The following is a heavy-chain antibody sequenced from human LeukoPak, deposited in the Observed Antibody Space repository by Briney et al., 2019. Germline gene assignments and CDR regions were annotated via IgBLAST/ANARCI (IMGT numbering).Heavy chain of an antibody. CDR2: ISYDGSNK. Sequence: PGRSLRLSCAASGFTFSSYGMHWVRQAPGKGLEWVAVISYDGSNKYYADSVKGRFTISRDNSKNTPYLQMNSLRAEDTAVYYCAKDSRDVSFDYWGQGTLVTVSS. V-gene: IGHV3-30*18. CDR1: GFTFSSYG. D-gene: IGHD2-2*01. CDR3: AKDSRDVSFDY. J-gene: IGHJ4*02.